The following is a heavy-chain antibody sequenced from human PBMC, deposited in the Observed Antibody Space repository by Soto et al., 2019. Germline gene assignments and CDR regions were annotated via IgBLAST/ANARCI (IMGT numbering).Heavy chain of an antibody. Sequence: EVQLLESGGGLGQPGGSLRLSCSASGLTFSDYGMSWVRQAPGKGLEWVSTISGSGGVTYYADSVKGRFTISRDNSKNTLYPQMDSLRGDDTAVYYCAKDPLRYTIAVGGVVDYWGQGTAVTVSS. D-gene: IGHD6-19*01. J-gene: IGHJ4*02. CDR2: ISGSGGVT. V-gene: IGHV3-23*01. CDR3: AKDPLRYTIAVGGVVDY. CDR1: GLTFSDYG.